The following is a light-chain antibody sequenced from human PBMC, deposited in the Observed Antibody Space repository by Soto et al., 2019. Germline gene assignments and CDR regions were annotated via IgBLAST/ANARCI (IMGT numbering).Light chain of an antibody. J-gene: IGLJ1*01. CDR1: SSDVGSYNL. CDR2: EGS. CDR3: CSYAGSSTFFYV. V-gene: IGLV2-23*03. Sequence: QSVLTQPASVSGYPGQSITISCTGTSSDVGSYNLVSWYQQHPGKAPKLMIYEGSKRPSGVSNRFSGSKSGNTASLTISGLQADDEADYYCCSYAGSSTFFYVFGTGTKLTVL.